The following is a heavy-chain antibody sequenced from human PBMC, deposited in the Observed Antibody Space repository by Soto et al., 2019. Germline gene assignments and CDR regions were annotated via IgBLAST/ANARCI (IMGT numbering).Heavy chain of an antibody. Sequence: QVHLVQSGAEVKNPGASVKVSCKGSGYDFTTYGITWVRQAPGQGLEWMAWISAHNGNTNYAPNLQGRVTVTRDTSTNTAYIELRSLRSDDTAVYYCARGRYGDYWGQGALVTVSS. J-gene: IGHJ4*02. CDR2: ISAHNGNT. V-gene: IGHV1-18*01. CDR1: GYDFTTYG. D-gene: IGHD1-1*01. CDR3: ARGRYGDY.